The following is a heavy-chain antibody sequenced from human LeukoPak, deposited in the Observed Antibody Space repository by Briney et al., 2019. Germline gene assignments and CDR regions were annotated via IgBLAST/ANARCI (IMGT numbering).Heavy chain of an antibody. D-gene: IGHD1-26*01. CDR2: IFYLGNT. V-gene: IGHV4-30-4*01. CDR3: ARGGGSYYSRLTFDY. J-gene: IGHJ4*02. CDR1: GGSISSGNYY. Sequence: SQTLSLTCTVSGGSISSGNYYWSWIRQPPGKGLEWIGYIFYLGNTYYNPSLRSRVSISVNTFKNQFSLKLTAVTAADTAVYYCARGGGSYYSRLTFDYWGQGTLVTVSS.